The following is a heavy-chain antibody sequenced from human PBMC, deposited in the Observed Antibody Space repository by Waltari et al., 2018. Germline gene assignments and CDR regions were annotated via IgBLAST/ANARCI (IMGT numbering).Heavy chain of an antibody. J-gene: IGHJ5*02. CDR3: ARRRHYYDNQGGGWFDP. CDR1: GGSISSSSYY. V-gene: IGHV4-39*01. Sequence: QLQLQESGPGLVKPSETLSLTCTVSGGSISSSSYYWGWIRQPPGKGLEWIGGIYYSGSTYYNPSLKSRVTISVDTSKNQFSLKLSSVTAADTAVYYCARRRHYYDNQGGGWFDPWGQGTLVTVSS. D-gene: IGHD3-22*01. CDR2: IYYSGST.